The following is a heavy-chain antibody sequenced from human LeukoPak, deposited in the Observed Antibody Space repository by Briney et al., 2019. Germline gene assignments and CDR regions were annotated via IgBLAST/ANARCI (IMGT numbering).Heavy chain of an antibody. J-gene: IGHJ4*02. CDR2: TNDNGDNT. CDR1: GFEFHIYA. Sequence: GGSLRLSCAASGFEFHIYAMSWVRQAPGKGLEWVSGTNDNGDNTNHADSVKGRFTISRDNSKNTLYLQMNSLRADDTAIYYCAKDRHGIVGLTPFEYWGQGTRVTVSS. CDR3: AKDRHGIVGLTPFEY. V-gene: IGHV3-23*01. D-gene: IGHD1-26*01.